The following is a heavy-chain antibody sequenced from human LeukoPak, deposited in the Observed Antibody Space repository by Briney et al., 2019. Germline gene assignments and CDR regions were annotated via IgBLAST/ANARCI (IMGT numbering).Heavy chain of an antibody. J-gene: IGHJ3*02. CDR1: GGPISSSSYY. CDR3: AGLDWGTDAFDI. D-gene: IGHD3/OR15-3a*01. V-gene: IGHV4-39*01. Sequence: SETLSLTCTVSGGPISSSSYYWGWIRQPPGKGLEWIGSIYYSGSTYYNPSLKSRVTISVDTSKNQFSLKLSSVTAADTAVYYCAGLDWGTDAFDIWGQGTMVTVSS. CDR2: IYYSGST.